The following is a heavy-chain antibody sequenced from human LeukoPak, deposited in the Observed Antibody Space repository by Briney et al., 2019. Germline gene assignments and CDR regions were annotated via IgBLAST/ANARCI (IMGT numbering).Heavy chain of an antibody. CDR3: AKDIDSSGYSFDY. Sequence: GGSLRLSCAASGFTFSSFSMSWVRQAPQKGLEWVSGISGSGGNTFYADSVKGRFTISRDNAKNSLYLQMNNLRTEDTALYYCAKDIDSSGYSFDYWGQGTLVTVSS. CDR1: GFTFSSFS. CDR2: ISGSGGNT. J-gene: IGHJ4*02. V-gene: IGHV3-23*01. D-gene: IGHD3-22*01.